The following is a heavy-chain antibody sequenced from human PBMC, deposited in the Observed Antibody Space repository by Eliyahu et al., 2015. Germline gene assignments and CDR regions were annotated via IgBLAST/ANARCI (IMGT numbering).Heavy chain of an antibody. V-gene: IGHV3-30*03. Sequence: QVQLVESGGGVVQPGGSLRLSCAAXGFXFXXHGMHWVRQAPGKGLGWVTLISYDGSNQYYADSVKGRFTVSRDNSKNTMYLQITSLRPEDTALYYCATGPYITAWPGAFDYWGRGTLVLVSS. D-gene: IGHD3-10*01. CDR2: ISYDGSNQ. J-gene: IGHJ4*02. CDR1: GFXFXXHG. CDR3: ATGPYITAWPGAFDY.